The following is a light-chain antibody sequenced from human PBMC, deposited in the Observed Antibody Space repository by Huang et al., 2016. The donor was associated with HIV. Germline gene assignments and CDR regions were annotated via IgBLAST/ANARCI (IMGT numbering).Light chain of an antibody. Sequence: EIVLTQSPATLSLSPGERATLSCRASQSVSSYLAWYQPKPGQAPRLLIYDASKRATGIPARFSGSGSGTDFTLTISRLEPGDFAVYYCQQRSNWLLTFGGGTKVEIK. CDR2: DAS. CDR3: QQRSNWLLT. CDR1: QSVSSY. V-gene: IGKV3-11*01. J-gene: IGKJ4*01.